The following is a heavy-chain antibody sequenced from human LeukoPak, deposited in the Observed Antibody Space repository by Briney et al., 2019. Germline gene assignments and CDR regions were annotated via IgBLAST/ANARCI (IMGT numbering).Heavy chain of an antibody. D-gene: IGHD3-22*01. CDR1: GYTFTSYG. Sequence: SVKVSCKASGYTFTSYGISWVRQAPGQGLEWMGRIIPILGIANYAQKFQGRVTITADKSTSTAYMELSSLRSEDTAVYYCATPGQHYYDSSGYPSVPYYFDYWGQGTLVTVSS. J-gene: IGHJ4*02. V-gene: IGHV1-69*04. CDR2: IIPILGIA. CDR3: ATPGQHYYDSSGYPSVPYYFDY.